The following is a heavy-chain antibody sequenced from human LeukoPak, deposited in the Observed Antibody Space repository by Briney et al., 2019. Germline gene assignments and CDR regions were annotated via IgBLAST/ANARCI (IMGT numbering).Heavy chain of an antibody. V-gene: IGHV3-30*14. CDR3: ARVLYYYASVSYNYYMDV. CDR2: TSYDGSNK. Sequence: EGSLRLSCAASGFTFSSYAMHWVRQAPGKGLEWVAVTSYDGSNKYYADSVKGRFTISRDNSKNTLYLQMNSLRAEDAAIYYCARVLYYYASVSYNYYMDVWGKGTTVTISS. D-gene: IGHD3-10*01. J-gene: IGHJ6*03. CDR1: GFTFSSYA.